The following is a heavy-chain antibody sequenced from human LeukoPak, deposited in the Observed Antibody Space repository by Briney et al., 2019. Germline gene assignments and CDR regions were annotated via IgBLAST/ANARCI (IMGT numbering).Heavy chain of an antibody. CDR1: GFTFDDYG. CDR3: ARGPNTGIVVVVAARYGMDV. Sequence: GGSLRLSCAASGFTFDDYGMSWVRQAPGKGLEWVSGINWNGGSTGYADSVKGRFTISRDNAKNSLYLQMNSLRAEDTALYHCARGPNTGIVVVVAARYGMDVWGQGTTVTVSS. D-gene: IGHD2-15*01. V-gene: IGHV3-20*01. CDR2: INWNGGST. J-gene: IGHJ6*02.